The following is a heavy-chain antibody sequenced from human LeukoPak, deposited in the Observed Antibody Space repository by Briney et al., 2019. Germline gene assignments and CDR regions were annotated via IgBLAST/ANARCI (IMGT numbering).Heavy chain of an antibody. CDR3: ARGGPYSASDY. CDR2: ISSDGSST. D-gene: IGHD1-26*01. Sequence: GGSLRLSCAASGFTFSSYWMHWVRQAPGKGLVWVSRISSDGSSTSYADSVKGRSTISRDNAKNTLHLQMNTLREEDTAVYYCARGGPYSASDYWGQGTPVTVSS. V-gene: IGHV3-74*01. CDR1: GFTFSSYW. J-gene: IGHJ4*02.